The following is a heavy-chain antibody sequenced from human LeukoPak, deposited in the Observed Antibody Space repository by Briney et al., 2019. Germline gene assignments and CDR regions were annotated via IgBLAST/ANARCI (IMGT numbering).Heavy chain of an antibody. D-gene: IGHD1-26*01. V-gene: IGHV4-59*08. CDR2: IYYSGST. CDR1: GGSISSYY. CDR3: ARRSHLVGAPFDI. J-gene: IGHJ3*02. Sequence: SETLSLTCTVSGGSISSYYWIWIRQPPGKGLEWIGQIYYSGSTNYNPSLKSRVTLSVDTSKTQFSLKLNFVTAADTAVYYCARRSHLVGAPFDIWGQGTVLTVSS.